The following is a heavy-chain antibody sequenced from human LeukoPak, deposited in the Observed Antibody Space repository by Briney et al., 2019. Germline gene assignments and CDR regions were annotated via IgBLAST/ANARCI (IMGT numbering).Heavy chain of an antibody. CDR3: ARGDTELWLKRTYTHFDY. CDR1: GFTFSSYA. J-gene: IGHJ4*02. D-gene: IGHD5-18*01. CDR2: ISGSVGST. Sequence: PGGSLRLSCAASGFTFSSYAMSWVRQAPGKGLEGVSAISGSVGSTYYADSVKGRFTISRDNSKNTLYLQMNSLRAEDTAVYYCARGDTELWLKRTYTHFDYWGQGTLVTVSS. V-gene: IGHV3-23*01.